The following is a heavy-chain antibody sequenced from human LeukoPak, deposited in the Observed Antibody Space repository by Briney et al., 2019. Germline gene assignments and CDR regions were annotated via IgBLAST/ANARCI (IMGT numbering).Heavy chain of an antibody. Sequence: GGSLRLSCAASGFTFSSYWMHWVRQAPGKGLVWVSRINGDGSSTTNADAVKGRFTISRDNAKNTLYLQMSSLRAEDTAVYYCARRGLVPAFDIWGQGTMVTVAS. J-gene: IGHJ3*02. D-gene: IGHD2-2*01. CDR2: INGDGSST. CDR1: GFTFSSYW. CDR3: ARRGLVPAFDI. V-gene: IGHV3-74*01.